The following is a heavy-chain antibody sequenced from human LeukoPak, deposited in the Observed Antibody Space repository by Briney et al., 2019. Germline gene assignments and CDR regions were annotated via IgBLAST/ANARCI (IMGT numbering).Heavy chain of an antibody. CDR3: IKGRGGYSGYDPWDALDI. CDR2: INWNSGSV. D-gene: IGHD5-12*01. J-gene: IGHJ3*02. Sequence: PGGSLRLSCAASGFTFDDYSMHWVRQAPGKGLEWVSSINWNSGSVRYADSVKGRFTISRDNAKNSLFLQMNSLRVEDTALYYCIKGRGGYSGYDPWDALDIWGQGTRVTVSS. CDR1: GFTFDDYS. V-gene: IGHV3-9*01.